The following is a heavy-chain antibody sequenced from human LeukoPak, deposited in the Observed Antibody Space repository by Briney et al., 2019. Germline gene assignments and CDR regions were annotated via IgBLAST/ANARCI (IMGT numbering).Heavy chain of an antibody. J-gene: IGHJ4*02. CDR2: ISSGAGSI. V-gene: IGHV3-48*01. CDR3: APLRVDTSMEVVFDY. D-gene: IGHD5-18*01. CDR1: GFTFSDYE. Sequence: PGGSLRLSCTASGFTFSDYEMNWVRQAPGKGLEWVSYISSGAGSIYYADSVKGRFTISRDNSKNTLFLQMNNLRAEDTAVYFCAPLRVDTSMEVVFDYWGQGTRVTVSS.